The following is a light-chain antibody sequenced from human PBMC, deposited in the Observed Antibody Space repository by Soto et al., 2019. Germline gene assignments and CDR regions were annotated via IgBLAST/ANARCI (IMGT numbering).Light chain of an antibody. CDR2: DAS. CDR3: QQLRGT. CDR1: QSVSSY. Sequence: EIVMTQSPVTLSLSPGERATLSCRASQSVSSYLAWYQQKPGQAPRLLIYDASNRATGIPARFSGSGSGTDFTLTISSLEPEEFAVYYCQQLRGTFGQGTRLEIK. J-gene: IGKJ5*01. V-gene: IGKV3-11*01.